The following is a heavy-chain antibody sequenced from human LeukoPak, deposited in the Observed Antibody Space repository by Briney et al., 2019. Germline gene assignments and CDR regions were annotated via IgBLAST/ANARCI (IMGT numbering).Heavy chain of an antibody. CDR3: ARGIVVVPAAIWY. D-gene: IGHD2-2*01. CDR2: INPNSGGT. CDR1: GYTFTGYY. J-gene: IGHJ4*02. V-gene: IGHV1-2*02. Sequence: ASVKVSCKASGYTFTGYYMHWVRQAPGQGLEWMGWINPNSGGTNYAQKFQGRVTMTRDTSISTAYMELSRLRSDDTAVYYCARGIVVVPAAIWYWGQGTLVTVSS.